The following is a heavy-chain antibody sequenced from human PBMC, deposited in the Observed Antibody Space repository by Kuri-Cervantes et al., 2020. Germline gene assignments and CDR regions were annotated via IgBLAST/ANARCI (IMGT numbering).Heavy chain of an antibody. Sequence: LSLTCAASGFTFSNAWMSWVRQAPGKGLEWVSVIYSGGSTYYADSVKGRFTISRDNSKNTLYLQMNSLRAEDTAVYYCARDRVDDSSSWYYYYYGMDVWGQGTTVTVSS. CDR2: IYSGGST. V-gene: IGHV3-66*02. CDR3: ARDRVDDSSSWYYYYYGMDV. CDR1: GFTFSNAW. J-gene: IGHJ6*02. D-gene: IGHD6-13*01.